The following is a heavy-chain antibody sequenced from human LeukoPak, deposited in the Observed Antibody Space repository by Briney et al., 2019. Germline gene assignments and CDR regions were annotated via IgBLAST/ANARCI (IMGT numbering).Heavy chain of an antibody. CDR2: ISSGGTTL. Sequence: GGSLRLSCAASGFTFRDSYMSWIRQAPGKGLEWISYISSGGTTLYYADSVKGRITISRDNAKNSLYLQMNSLRAEDTAVYYCARGTDCGGDCYVFDIWGRGTMVTVSS. J-gene: IGHJ3*02. V-gene: IGHV3-11*01. CDR3: ARGTDCGGDCYVFDI. CDR1: GFTFRDSY. D-gene: IGHD2-21*02.